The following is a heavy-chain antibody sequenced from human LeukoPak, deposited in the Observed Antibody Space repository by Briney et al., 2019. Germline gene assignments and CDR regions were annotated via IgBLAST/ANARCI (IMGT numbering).Heavy chain of an antibody. V-gene: IGHV5-51*01. CDR2: IYPGDSDT. Sequence: GESLKISCKGSGYNFTSYWIAWVRQMPGKGLEWMGIIYPGDSDTRYSPSFQGQVTISADKSISTAYLQWSSLKASDTAMYYCARQGITMVRGVTITGFDYWGQGTLVTVSS. J-gene: IGHJ4*02. D-gene: IGHD3-10*01. CDR1: GYNFTSYW. CDR3: ARQGITMVRGVTITGFDY.